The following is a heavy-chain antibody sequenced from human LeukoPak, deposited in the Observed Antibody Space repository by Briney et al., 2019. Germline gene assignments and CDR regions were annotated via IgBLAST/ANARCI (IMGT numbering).Heavy chain of an antibody. CDR2: INSDGSWT. D-gene: IGHD5-18*01. Sequence: GGSLRLSCAASGNYWMHWVRQAPGKGLVWVSHINSDGSWTSYADSVKGRFTISRDNAKNSLYLQMNSLRAEDTAVYYCARDGATAMVMNYYYYGMDVWGQGTTVTVSS. J-gene: IGHJ6*02. CDR1: GNYW. CDR3: ARDGATAMVMNYYYYGMDV. V-gene: IGHV3-74*01.